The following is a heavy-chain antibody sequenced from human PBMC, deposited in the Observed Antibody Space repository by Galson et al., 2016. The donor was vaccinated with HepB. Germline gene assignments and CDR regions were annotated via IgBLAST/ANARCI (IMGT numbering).Heavy chain of an antibody. CDR1: GFTFSTYA. D-gene: IGHD2-2*02. Sequence: SLRLSCAASGFTFSTYAMHWVRQAPGKGLEWMAVIAYDGTNEYYAESVKGRFTISRDNSKNTLYLQMNSLKPDDTAVYYCARDARSMPCYRLGGPCYYGMDVWGQGTTVTVSS. CDR2: IAYDGTNE. V-gene: IGHV3-30-3*01. CDR3: ARDARSMPCYRLGGPCYYGMDV. J-gene: IGHJ6*02.